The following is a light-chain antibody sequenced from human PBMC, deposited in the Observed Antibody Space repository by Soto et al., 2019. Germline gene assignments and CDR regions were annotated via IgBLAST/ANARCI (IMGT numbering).Light chain of an antibody. Sequence: EFVLTQSPGTLSLSPGERATLSCRASQSVSSNLAWYQQKPGQAPRLLIYGASTRATGIPARFSGSGSGTDFTLTISSLEPEDSAVYYCQQRHMWPITFGQGTRL. J-gene: IGKJ5*01. CDR1: QSVSSN. CDR3: QQRHMWPIT. CDR2: GAS. V-gene: IGKV3-11*01.